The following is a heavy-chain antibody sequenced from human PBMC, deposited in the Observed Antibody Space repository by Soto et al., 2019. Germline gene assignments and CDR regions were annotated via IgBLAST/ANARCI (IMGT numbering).Heavy chain of an antibody. D-gene: IGHD2-8*01. CDR3: AKPLRTNLPFGY. CDR1: GFTFSSYG. J-gene: IGHJ4*02. CDR2: ISYDGSNK. V-gene: IGHV3-30*18. Sequence: QVQLVESGGGVVQPGRSLRLTCAASGFTFSSYGMHWVRQAPGKGLEWVAVISYDGSNKYYADSVKGRFTISRDNSKNTLYLQMNSLRAEDTAVYYCAKPLRTNLPFGYWGQGTLVTVSS.